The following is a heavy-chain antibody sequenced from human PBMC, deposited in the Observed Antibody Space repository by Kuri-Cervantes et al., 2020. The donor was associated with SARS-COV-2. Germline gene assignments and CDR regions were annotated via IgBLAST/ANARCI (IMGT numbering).Heavy chain of an antibody. D-gene: IGHD7-27*01. V-gene: IGHV3-69-1*01. J-gene: IGHJ4*02. Sequence: GGSLRLSCAASGFTFSGYYMNWVRQAPGKGLEWVSSISSSSTIYYADSVKGRFTISRDNAKNSLYLQMSSLRAEDTAVYYCARDLRLGKSLDYWGQGTLVTVSS. CDR1: GFTFSGYY. CDR3: ARDLRLGKSLDY. CDR2: ISSSSTI.